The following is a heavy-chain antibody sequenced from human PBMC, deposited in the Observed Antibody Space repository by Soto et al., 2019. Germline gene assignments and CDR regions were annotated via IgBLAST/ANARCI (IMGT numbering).Heavy chain of an antibody. Sequence: PGGSLRLSCAASGFTFSSYGMHWVRQAPGKGLEWVAVISYDGSNKYYADSVKGRFTISRDNSKNTLYLQMNSLRAEDTAVYYWAKDLNRGGPWYGQRTFDYWGQGTLVPVSS. V-gene: IGHV3-30*18. J-gene: IGHJ4*02. D-gene: IGHD2-15*01. CDR2: ISYDGSNK. CDR1: GFTFSSYG. CDR3: AKDLNRGGPWYGQRTFDY.